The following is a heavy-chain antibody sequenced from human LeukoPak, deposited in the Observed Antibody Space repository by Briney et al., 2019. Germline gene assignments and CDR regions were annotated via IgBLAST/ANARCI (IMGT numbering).Heavy chain of an antibody. CDR2: IKQDGSEK. D-gene: IGHD3-22*01. V-gene: IGHV3-7*01. CDR3: AGDRLLYYYDSGPTGHFQH. J-gene: IGHJ1*01. CDR1: GFTFSSYW. Sequence: GGSLRLSCAASGFTFSSYWMSWVRQAPGKGLEWVANIKQDGSEKYYVDSVKGRFTISRDNAKNSLYLQMSSLRADDTAVYYCAGDRLLYYYDSGPTGHFQHWGQGTLVTVSS.